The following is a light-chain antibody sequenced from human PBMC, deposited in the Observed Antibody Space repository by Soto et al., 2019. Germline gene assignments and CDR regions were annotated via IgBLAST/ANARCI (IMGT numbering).Light chain of an antibody. CDR3: QQYDNWPPWT. Sequence: IVLTQSPGNLSFSHGEGAKLFWRWVQSIGGNFLAWYQQKPGQAPRLLIYGASTRATGIPGRFSASGSGTEFTLTISSLQSEDFVVYYCQQYDNWPPWTFGQGTKVDIK. V-gene: IGKV3-15*01. CDR1: QSIGGNF. J-gene: IGKJ1*01. CDR2: GAS.